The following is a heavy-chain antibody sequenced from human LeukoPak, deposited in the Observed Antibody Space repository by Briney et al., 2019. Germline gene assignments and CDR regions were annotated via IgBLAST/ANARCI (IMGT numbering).Heavy chain of an antibody. J-gene: IGHJ4*02. CDR3: ARGGEWMYYFDY. V-gene: IGHV3-21*01. D-gene: IGHD2-2*03. Sequence: GGSLRLSCAASGFTLSSYSMNGVRQAPGKGLEWVSSISSSSSYIYYADSVKGRFTISRDNAKNSMYLQMNSLGAEDTAVYYWARGGEWMYYFDYWGQRTLVTVSS. CDR1: GFTLSSYS. CDR2: ISSSSSYI.